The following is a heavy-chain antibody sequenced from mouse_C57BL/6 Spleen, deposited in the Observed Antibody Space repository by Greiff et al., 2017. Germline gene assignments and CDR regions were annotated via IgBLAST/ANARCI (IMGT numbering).Heavy chain of an antibody. CDR1: GFTFTDYY. J-gene: IGHJ4*01. D-gene: IGHD1-1*01. V-gene: IGHV7-3*01. Sequence: EVNVVESGGGLVQPGGSLSLSCAASGFTFTDYYMSWVRQPPGKALEWLGFIRNKANGYTTEYSASVKGRFTISRDNSQSILYLQMNALRAEDSATYYCATTVVAMDYWGQGTSVTVSS. CDR3: ATTVVAMDY. CDR2: IRNKANGYTT.